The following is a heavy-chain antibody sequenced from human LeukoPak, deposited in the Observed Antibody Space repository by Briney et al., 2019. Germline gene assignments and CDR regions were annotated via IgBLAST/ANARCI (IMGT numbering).Heavy chain of an antibody. CDR1: GFTFSSYW. Sequence: GGSLRLSCAASGFTFSSYWMSWVRQAPGKGLEWVANIKQGGSEKYYVDSVKGRFTISRDNAKNSLYLQMNSLRAEDTAVYYCARGNPYDSSGYFASEGGYWGQGTLVTVSS. V-gene: IGHV3-7*01. J-gene: IGHJ4*02. D-gene: IGHD3-22*01. CDR2: IKQGGSEK. CDR3: ARGNPYDSSGYFASEGGY.